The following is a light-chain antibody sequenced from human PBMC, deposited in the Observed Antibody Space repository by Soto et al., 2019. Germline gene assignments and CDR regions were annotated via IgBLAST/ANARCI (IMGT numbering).Light chain of an antibody. CDR2: EGG. V-gene: IGLV2-14*02. J-gene: IGLJ1*01. Sequence: QSVLTQPASVSGSPGQSITISCTGTSSDVGNYNLVSWYQQYPGKAPKLMIYEGGKRPSGVSNRFSGSKSGNTASLTISWLQAEDEADYYCNSYTSASTYVFGTGTKLTVL. CDR1: SSDVGNYNL. CDR3: NSYTSASTYV.